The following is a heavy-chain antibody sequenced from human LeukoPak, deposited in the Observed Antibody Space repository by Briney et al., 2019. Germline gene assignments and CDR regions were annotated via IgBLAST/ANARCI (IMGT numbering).Heavy chain of an antibody. CDR2: ISGSGGST. CDR1: GFTFSDYY. D-gene: IGHD3-22*01. CDR3: APVYYYDSSGYYL. V-gene: IGHV3-23*01. Sequence: GGSLRLSCAASGFTFSDYYMSWIRQAPGKGPEWVSAISGSGGSTYYADSVKGRFTISRDNSKNTLYLQMNSLRAEDTAVYYCAPVYYYDSSGYYLWGQGTLVTVSS. J-gene: IGHJ4*02.